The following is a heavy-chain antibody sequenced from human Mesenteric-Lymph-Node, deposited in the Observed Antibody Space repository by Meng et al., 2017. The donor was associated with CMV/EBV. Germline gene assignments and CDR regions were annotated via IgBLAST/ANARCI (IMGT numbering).Heavy chain of an antibody. CDR1: GYTFPIYA. CDR3: AKQNSGYDSGGGDY. D-gene: IGHD5-12*01. J-gene: IGHJ4*02. V-gene: IGHV1-3*01. Sequence: SGYTFPIYAVHWVRQAPGQSLEWLGWLDGGSGNTKYSQQFQGRVTLTRDTSASTVYMELSSLRSEDTAVYYCAKQNSGYDSGGGDYWGQGTLVTVSS. CDR2: LDGGSGNT.